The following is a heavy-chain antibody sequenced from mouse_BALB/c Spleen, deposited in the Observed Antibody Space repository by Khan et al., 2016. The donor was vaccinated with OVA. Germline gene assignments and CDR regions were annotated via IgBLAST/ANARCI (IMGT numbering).Heavy chain of an antibody. CDR3: ARLGNS. CDR2: TTSGGSYT. V-gene: IGHV5-6*01. J-gene: IGHJ3*01. Sequence: EVELVESGGDLVKPGGSLKLSCAASGFTFSSYGMSWVRQTPDKRLEWVATTTSGGSYTYYPDSVKGRFTISRDNAKNTLYLQMTSLKSEDTAMYYYARLGNSWGQGTLVTVSA. D-gene: IGHD2-1*01. CDR1: GFTFSSYG.